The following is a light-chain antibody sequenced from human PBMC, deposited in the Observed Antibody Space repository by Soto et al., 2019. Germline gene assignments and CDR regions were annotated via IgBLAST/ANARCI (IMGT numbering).Light chain of an antibody. CDR3: QQSYSTPFT. Sequence: GDRVTITFRASQSISSYLNWYQQKPGKAPKLLIYAASSLQSGVPSRFSGSGSGTDFTLTISSLQPEDFATYYCQQSYSTPFTFGPGTKVDIK. CDR1: QSISSY. CDR2: AAS. V-gene: IGKV1-39*01. J-gene: IGKJ3*01.